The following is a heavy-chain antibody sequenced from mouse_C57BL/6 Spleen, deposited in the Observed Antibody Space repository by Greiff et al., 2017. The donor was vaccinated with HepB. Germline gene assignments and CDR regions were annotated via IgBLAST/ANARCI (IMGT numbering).Heavy chain of an antibody. J-gene: IGHJ2*01. CDR1: FYTFTEYT. CDR2: FYPGRGSI. Sequence: QVQLQQSGAELLKPGASLKLSCQASFYTFTEYTIHWVKPRSGQGLEWIGWFYPGRGSIKYNATFKDKATLTADKSSSTVYMELSRLTSEDSAVYFCARHGRSYELDYWGQGTTLTVSS. V-gene: IGHV1-62-2*01. CDR3: ARHGRSYELDY. D-gene: IGHD1-1*01.